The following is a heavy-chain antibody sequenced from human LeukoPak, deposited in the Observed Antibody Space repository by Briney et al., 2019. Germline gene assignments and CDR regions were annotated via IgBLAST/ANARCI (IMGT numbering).Heavy chain of an antibody. J-gene: IGHJ6*02. D-gene: IGHD3-3*01. CDR1: GYTFTSYG. CDR2: MNPNSGNT. V-gene: IGHV1-8*01. CDR3: ARGLGGRSYDFWSGYQDYGMDV. Sequence: ASVKVSCKASGYTFTSYGINWVRQATGQGLEWMGWMNPNSGNTGYAQKFQGRVTMTRNTSISTAYMELSSLRSEDTAVYYCARGLGGRSYDFWSGYQDYGMDVWGQGTTVTVSS.